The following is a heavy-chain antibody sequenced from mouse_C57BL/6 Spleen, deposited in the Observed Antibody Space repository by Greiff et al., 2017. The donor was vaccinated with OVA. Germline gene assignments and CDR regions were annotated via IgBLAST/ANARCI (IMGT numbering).Heavy chain of an antibody. Sequence: VQRVESGPELVKPGASVKLSCKASGYTFTSYDINWVKQRPGQGLEWIGWIYPRDGSTKYNEKFKGKATLTVDTSSSTAYMELNSLTSEDSAVYFCARDKGYYGSSPYFDYWGQGTTLTVSS. J-gene: IGHJ2*01. V-gene: IGHV1-85*01. CDR3: ARDKGYYGSSPYFDY. CDR2: IYPRDGST. D-gene: IGHD1-1*01. CDR1: GYTFTSYD.